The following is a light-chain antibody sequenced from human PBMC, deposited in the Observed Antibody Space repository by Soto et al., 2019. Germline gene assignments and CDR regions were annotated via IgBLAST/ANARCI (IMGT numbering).Light chain of an antibody. CDR3: CSYAGSRTP. J-gene: IGLJ3*02. CDR1: SSDVGSYNL. Sequence: QSALTQPASVSGSPGQSITISCTGTSSDVGSYNLVSWYQQHPGKAPKLMIYEGSKRPSGVSNRFSGSKSGNTASLTISGLQAEDEADYYCCSYAGSRTPFGGGIKLTVL. CDR2: EGS. V-gene: IGLV2-23*01.